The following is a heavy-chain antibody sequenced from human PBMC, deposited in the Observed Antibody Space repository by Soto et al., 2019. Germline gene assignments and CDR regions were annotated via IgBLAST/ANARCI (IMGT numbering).Heavy chain of an antibody. V-gene: IGHV4-30-4*01. D-gene: IGHD3-10*01. J-gene: IGHJ4*02. CDR3: ASRKSSPYFDY. CDR1: GGSISSGDYY. CDR2: IYYSGST. Sequence: SETLSLTCTVSGGSISSGDYYWSWIRQPPGKGLEWIGYIYYSGSTYYNPSLKSRFTISVDTTKNQFSLKLSSVTASDTAVYYCASRKSSPYFDYWGQGTLVTVSS.